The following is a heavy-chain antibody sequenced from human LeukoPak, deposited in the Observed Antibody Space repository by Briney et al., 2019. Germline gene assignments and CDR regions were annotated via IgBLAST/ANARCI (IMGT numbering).Heavy chain of an antibody. V-gene: IGHV4-34*01. J-gene: IGHJ4*02. CDR2: INHSGST. CDR1: GGSFSGYY. D-gene: IGHD4-23*01. Sequence: SETLSLTCAVYGGSFSGYYWSWIRQPPGEGLEWIGEINHSGSTNYNPSLKSRVTISVDTSKNQFSLKLSSVTAADTAVYYCARGVGGKVRRPRYFDYWGQGTLVTVSS. CDR3: ARGVGGKVRRPRYFDY.